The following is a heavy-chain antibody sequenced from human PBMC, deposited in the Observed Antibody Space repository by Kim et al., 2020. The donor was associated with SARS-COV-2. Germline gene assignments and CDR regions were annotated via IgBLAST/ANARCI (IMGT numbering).Heavy chain of an antibody. Sequence: GGSLRLSCAASGFTFSSYEMNWVRQAPGKGLEWVSYISSSGSTIYYADSVKGRFTISRDNAKNSLYLQMNSLRAEDTAVYYCARPDYYDSSGYYYANAFDIWGQGTMVTVSS. J-gene: IGHJ3*02. D-gene: IGHD3-22*01. CDR2: ISSSGSTI. CDR1: GFTFSSYE. V-gene: IGHV3-48*03. CDR3: ARPDYYDSSGYYYANAFDI.